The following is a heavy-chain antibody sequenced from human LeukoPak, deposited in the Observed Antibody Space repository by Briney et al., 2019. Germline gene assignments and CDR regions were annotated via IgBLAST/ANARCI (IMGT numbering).Heavy chain of an antibody. Sequence: GGSLRLSCAASGFTFSNYHMNWVRQAPGKGLEWLSSISGSKTYISHADSVKGRFTIARDNVKNSLYLQMNSLRADDTAMYYCARVMRRGNYLDYWGQGTLVTVSS. CDR3: ARVMRRGNYLDY. D-gene: IGHD2-8*01. J-gene: IGHJ4*02. CDR1: GFTFSNYH. V-gene: IGHV3-21*01. CDR2: ISGSKTYI.